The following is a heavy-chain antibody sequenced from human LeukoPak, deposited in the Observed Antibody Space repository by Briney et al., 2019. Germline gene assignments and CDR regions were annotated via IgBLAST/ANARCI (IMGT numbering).Heavy chain of an antibody. CDR2: ITDTGGST. J-gene: IGHJ4*02. Sequence: GGSLRLSCAASGFSFRKYAMSWVRQAPGKGLEWVSAITDTGGSTWYADSVTGRFTISRDNSQSTLYLEVNGLRAEDTALYYCAKGNLEARPYYFDYWGQGTLVSVSS. CDR1: GFSFRKYA. CDR3: AKGNLEARPYYFDY. D-gene: IGHD6-6*01. V-gene: IGHV3-23*01.